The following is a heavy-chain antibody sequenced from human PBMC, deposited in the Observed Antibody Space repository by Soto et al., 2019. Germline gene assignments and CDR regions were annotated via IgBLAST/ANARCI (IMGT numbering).Heavy chain of an antibody. CDR1: GGSISSYY. CDR3: ARFNWYFDL. CDR2: IYYIGRT. Sequence: QVQLQESGPGLVKPSETLSLTCTVSGGSISSYYWSWIRQPPGEGLEWIGYIYYIGRTNYNPPPKSRVTIAVETSKNQFSLKLSSVTAADTAVYYCARFNWYFDLGGRGTLVTVSS. J-gene: IGHJ2*01. V-gene: IGHV4-59*08.